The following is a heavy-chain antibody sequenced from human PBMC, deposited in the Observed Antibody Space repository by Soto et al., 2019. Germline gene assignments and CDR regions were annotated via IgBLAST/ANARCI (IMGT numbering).Heavy chain of an antibody. J-gene: IGHJ5*02. Sequence: GGSRRLSCAASGFTFSSYGMHWVRQAPGKGLEWVAVISYDGSNKYYADSVKGRFTISRDNSKNTLYLQMNSLRAEDTAVYYCAKDRGIAAAGLVYWFDTWGQGTLVTVSS. CDR2: ISYDGSNK. D-gene: IGHD6-13*01. V-gene: IGHV3-30*18. CDR3: AKDRGIAAAGLVYWFDT. CDR1: GFTFSSYG.